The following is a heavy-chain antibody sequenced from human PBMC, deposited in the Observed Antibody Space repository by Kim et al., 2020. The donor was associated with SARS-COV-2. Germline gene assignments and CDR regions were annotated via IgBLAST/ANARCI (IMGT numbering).Heavy chain of an antibody. CDR1: GGSFSGYY. CDR2: INHSGST. J-gene: IGHJ6*02. CDR3: ARGLGAATIKYYYGMDV. Sequence: SETLSLTCAVYGGSFSGYYWSWIRQPPGKGLEWIGEINHSGSTNYNPSLKSRVTISVDTSKNQFSLKLGSVTAADTAVYYCARGLGAATIKYYYGMDVWGQGTTVTVSS. V-gene: IGHV4-34*01. D-gene: IGHD5-12*01.